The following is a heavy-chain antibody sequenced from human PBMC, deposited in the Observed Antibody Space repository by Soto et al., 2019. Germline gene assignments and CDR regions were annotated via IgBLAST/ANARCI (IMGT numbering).Heavy chain of an antibody. CDR3: ARVERGTATTVVDAFDI. CDR1: GGSVSSGSYY. CDR2: MSHSGGT. J-gene: IGHJ3*02. D-gene: IGHD1-1*01. Sequence: QVQLQQWGAGLLKPSETLSLTCAVYGGSVSSGSYYWSWIRQPPGKGLEWIGEMSHSGGTHFNPPLKSRVTISVDTSKNQFSLKMRFVTAADTALYYCARVERGTATTVVDAFDIWGPGTMVTVSS. V-gene: IGHV4-34*01.